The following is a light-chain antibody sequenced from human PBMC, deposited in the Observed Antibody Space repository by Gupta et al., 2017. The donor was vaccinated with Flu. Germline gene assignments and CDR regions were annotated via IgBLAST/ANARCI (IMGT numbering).Light chain of an antibody. Sequence: QSALTQPASVSRSPGQSITISCTGTSSDVGGYNYVSWYQQHPGKAPKLMIYEVSSRPSGVSNRFSGSKSGNTASLTISGLQAEDEADYCCGSYASSSSTLVVFGGGTKLTVL. CDR1: SSDVGGYNY. J-gene: IGLJ2*01. V-gene: IGLV2-14*01. CDR3: GSYASSSSTLVV. CDR2: EVS.